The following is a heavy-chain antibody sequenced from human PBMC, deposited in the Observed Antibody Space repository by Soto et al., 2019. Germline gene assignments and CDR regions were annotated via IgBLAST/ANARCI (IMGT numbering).Heavy chain of an antibody. CDR1: GFTLRNYA. V-gene: IGHV3-23*01. D-gene: IGHD1-20*01. J-gene: IGHJ4*02. CDR3: AKAKNDYNWDNRPPFDY. CDR2: ISANDVGT. Sequence: LRLSCEASGFTLRNYAMTWIRHAPGKGLEWVSLISANDVGTYYAESVKTRFTISTDQYRNTVYLQMDSLRADDTAIYYCAKAKNDYNWDNRPPFDYWGQRTLVTVCS.